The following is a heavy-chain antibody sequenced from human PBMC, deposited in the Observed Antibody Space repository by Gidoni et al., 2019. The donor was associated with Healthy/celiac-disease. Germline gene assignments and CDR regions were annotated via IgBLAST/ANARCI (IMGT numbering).Heavy chain of an antibody. V-gene: IGHV3-73*01. D-gene: IGHD3-9*01. Sequence: YAASVKGRCTISRDDSKNTAYLQMNSLKTEDTAVYYCTTSPNYDILTGPDYWGQGTLVTVSS. J-gene: IGHJ4*02. CDR3: TTSPNYDILTGPDY.